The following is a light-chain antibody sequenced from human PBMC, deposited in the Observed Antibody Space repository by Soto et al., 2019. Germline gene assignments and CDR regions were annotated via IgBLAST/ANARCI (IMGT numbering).Light chain of an antibody. CDR3: ATWDDSLNGWV. Sequence: QSVLTQPPSASGTPGQRATISCSGSSSNIGSNSVNWYQQVPGTAPKVLISSNNQRPSGVPDRFSGSKSGTSASLAISGLQSEDEADYYCATWDDSLNGWVFGGGTQLTVL. V-gene: IGLV1-44*01. CDR1: SSNIGSNS. CDR2: SNN. J-gene: IGLJ3*02.